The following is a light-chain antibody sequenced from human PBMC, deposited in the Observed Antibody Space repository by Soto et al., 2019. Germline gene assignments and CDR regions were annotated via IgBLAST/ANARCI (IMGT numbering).Light chain of an antibody. CDR3: QQYYSDWT. V-gene: IGKV1-5*01. J-gene: IGKJ1*01. Sequence: DIQMTQSPATPSSSVGERVTITCRASQSISCWLACYHQKPGKAPKLLSYEASNLERGVPSRFSGSCAGTEITLTSSSLQPDDFATYYCQQYYSDWTFGQGTKVDI. CDR1: QSISCW. CDR2: EAS.